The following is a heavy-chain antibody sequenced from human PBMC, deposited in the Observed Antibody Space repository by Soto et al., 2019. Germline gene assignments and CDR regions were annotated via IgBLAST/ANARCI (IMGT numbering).Heavy chain of an antibody. CDR3: ARDRGYPDSFDI. J-gene: IGHJ3*02. CDR2: INSDGSTM. Sequence: SEKGLEWGAHINSDGSTMVYADSVKGRFTISRDNAKTTLFLQMNSLRVEDTAVYYCARDRGYPDSFDIWGQGTMVTVS. V-gene: IGHV3-74*01. D-gene: IGHD3-10*01.